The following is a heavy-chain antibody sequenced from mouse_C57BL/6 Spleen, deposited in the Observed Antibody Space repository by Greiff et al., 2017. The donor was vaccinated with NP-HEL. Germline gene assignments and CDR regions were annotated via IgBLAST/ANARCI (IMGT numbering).Heavy chain of an antibody. CDR2: INPNNGGT. CDR3: ARRPPLEVGAMDY. Sequence: VQLQQSGPGLVKPGASVKISCKASGYTFTDYYMNWVKQSHGKSLEWIGDINPNNGGTSYNQKFKGKATLTVDKSSSTAYMELRSLTSEDSAVYYCARRPPLEVGAMDYWGQGTSVTVSS. J-gene: IGHJ4*01. D-gene: IGHD2-10*02. V-gene: IGHV1-26*01. CDR1: GYTFTDYY.